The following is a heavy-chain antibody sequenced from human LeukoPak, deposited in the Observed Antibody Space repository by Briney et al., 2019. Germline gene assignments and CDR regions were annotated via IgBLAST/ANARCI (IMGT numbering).Heavy chain of an antibody. J-gene: IGHJ4*02. CDR1: GFTFSHYG. V-gene: IGHV3-23*01. CDR2: FSGSGGRT. Sequence: GGTLRLSCAAAGFTFSHYGMSWARQAPGKGLEWVSAFSGSGGRTYYADSVKGRFTIFRDNSKNTLYLQMNSLRAEDTAVYYCAKAPLCGGDCYFSYFDYWGQGTLVTVSS. D-gene: IGHD2-21*02. CDR3: AKAPLCGGDCYFSYFDY.